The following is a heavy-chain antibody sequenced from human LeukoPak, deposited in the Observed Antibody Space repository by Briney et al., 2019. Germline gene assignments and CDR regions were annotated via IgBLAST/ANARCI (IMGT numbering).Heavy chain of an antibody. CDR3: ARSVRLGPFLYYFDF. V-gene: IGHV4-39*01. Sequence: SETLSLTCTVSGGSITSSSYYWGWIRQPPGKGLEWIGTIYYSGSTYYNPSLKSRVTISADTSKNQFSLKLTSVTAADTAMFFCARSVRLGPFLYYFDFWGQGSLVTVSS. D-gene: IGHD5/OR15-5a*01. CDR2: IYYSGST. J-gene: IGHJ4*02. CDR1: GGSITSSSYY.